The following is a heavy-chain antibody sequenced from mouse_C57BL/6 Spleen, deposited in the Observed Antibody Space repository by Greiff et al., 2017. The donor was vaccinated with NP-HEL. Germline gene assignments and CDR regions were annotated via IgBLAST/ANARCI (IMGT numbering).Heavy chain of an antibody. CDR3: ARSGIYYGYDGGFAY. Sequence: EVQLQQSGPELVKPGASVKISCKASGYTFTDYYMNWVKQSHGKSLEWIGDINPNNGGTSYNQKFKGKATLTVDKSSSTAYMELRSLTSEDSAVYYCARSGIYYGYDGGFAYWGQGTLVTVSA. CDR2: INPNNGGT. J-gene: IGHJ3*01. D-gene: IGHD2-2*01. V-gene: IGHV1-26*01. CDR1: GYTFTDYY.